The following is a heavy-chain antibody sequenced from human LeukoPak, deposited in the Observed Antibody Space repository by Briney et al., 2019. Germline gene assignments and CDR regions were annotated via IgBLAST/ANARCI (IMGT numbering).Heavy chain of an antibody. CDR2: ISYDGSNK. V-gene: IGHV3-30-3*01. Sequence: GGSLRLSCAASGFTFSSYAMHWVRQAPGKGLEWVAVISYDGSNKYYADSVKGRFTISRDNSKNTLYLQMNSLRAEDTAVYYCAREDCSSTSCYGYYFDHWGQGTLVTVSS. CDR1: GFTFSSYA. D-gene: IGHD2-2*01. J-gene: IGHJ4*02. CDR3: AREDCSSTSCYGYYFDH.